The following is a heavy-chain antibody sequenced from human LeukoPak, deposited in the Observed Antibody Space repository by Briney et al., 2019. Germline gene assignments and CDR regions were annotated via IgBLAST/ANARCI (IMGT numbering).Heavy chain of an antibody. J-gene: IGHJ4*02. Sequence: ASVKVSCKASGYAFTGYYMHWVRQAPGQGLEWMGWINPNSGGTNYAQKFQGRVTMTRDTSISTAYMELNRLRSDDTAVYYCARDRDYGSGIFDYWGQGTLVTVSS. V-gene: IGHV1-2*02. D-gene: IGHD3-10*01. CDR3: ARDRDYGSGIFDY. CDR2: INPNSGGT. CDR1: GYAFTGYY.